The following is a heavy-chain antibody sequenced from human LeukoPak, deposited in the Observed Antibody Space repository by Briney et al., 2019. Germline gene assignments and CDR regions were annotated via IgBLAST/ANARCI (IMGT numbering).Heavy chain of an antibody. Sequence: SGGSLRLSCAASGFTFNSYWLHWVRQAPGKGLVWVSRVNGDGSDTSYADSVKGRFTISRDNAKNTLYLQMNSLRAEDTAVYYCARDSPKIAAAGTADYWGQGTLVTVSS. CDR2: VNGDGSDT. V-gene: IGHV3-74*01. CDR1: GFTFNSYW. CDR3: ARDSPKIAAAGTADY. D-gene: IGHD6-13*01. J-gene: IGHJ4*02.